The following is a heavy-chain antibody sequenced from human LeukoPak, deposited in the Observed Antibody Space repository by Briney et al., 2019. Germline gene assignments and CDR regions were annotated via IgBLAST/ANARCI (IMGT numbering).Heavy chain of an antibody. V-gene: IGHV4-59*10. J-gene: IGHJ5*01. CDR3: ARGARYSTKHTFDS. CDR2: VYSSGST. D-gene: IGHD2-2*01. Sequence: PSETLSLTCAVYGGSFSGYYWSWIRQPAGKGLEWIGRVYSSGSTHYNPSVESRVTMSVDTSKNQFSLKVSSVTAADTAVYYCARGARYSTKHTFDSWGQGTLVTVSS. CDR1: GGSFSGYY.